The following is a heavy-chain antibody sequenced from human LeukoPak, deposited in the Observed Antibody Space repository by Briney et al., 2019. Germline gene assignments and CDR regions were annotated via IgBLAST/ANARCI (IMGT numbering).Heavy chain of an antibody. CDR1: DDSITMYY. D-gene: IGHD5-18*01. CDR3: ARDPDTAFDY. Sequence: SETLSLTCSVSDDSITMYYWTWIRQPPGKGLEWIGYVDHTGSTNFNPSLNGRVSISRDTTKNLFSLRLRSVTAADTAVYYCARDPDTAFDYWGQGTLVTVSS. V-gene: IGHV4-59*01. CDR2: VDHTGST. J-gene: IGHJ4*02.